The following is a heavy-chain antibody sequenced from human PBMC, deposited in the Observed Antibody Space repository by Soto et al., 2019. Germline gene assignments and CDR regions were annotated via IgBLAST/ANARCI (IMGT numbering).Heavy chain of an antibody. CDR3: AKSNWFDP. V-gene: IGHV3-74*01. CDR2: IESDGSSP. CDR1: GFTFSSYW. Sequence: EVQLVESGGGLVQPGGSLRLSCAASGFTFSSYWMHWVRQAPGKGLVWVSRIESDGSSPIYADSVKGRFTISRDNAKNTLYLQMNSLRAEDTAAYYCAKSNWFDPWGQGTLVTVSS. J-gene: IGHJ5*02.